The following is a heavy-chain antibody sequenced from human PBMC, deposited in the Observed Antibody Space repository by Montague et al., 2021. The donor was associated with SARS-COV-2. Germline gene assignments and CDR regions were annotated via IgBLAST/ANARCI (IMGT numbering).Heavy chain of an antibody. V-gene: IGHV4-4*07. D-gene: IGHD3-22*01. CDR1: AGSISSYY. J-gene: IGHJ4*02. CDR2: VYTTGST. CDR3: AKHYYDNSGLDY. Sequence: SETLSLTCTVSAGSISSYYWSWIRQRAGKGLEWVGRVYTTGSTNYIPSLKSRVTMSVDTSMNQISLKLRSVTAADTAVYYCAKHYYDNSGLDYWGQGTLVTVSS.